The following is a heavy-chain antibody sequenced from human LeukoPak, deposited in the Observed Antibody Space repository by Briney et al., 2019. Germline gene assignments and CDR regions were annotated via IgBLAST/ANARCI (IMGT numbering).Heavy chain of an antibody. CDR1: GFTFDDYG. CDR3: TTGEEYYDILTGYYLGKRFDY. CDR2: IKSKTDGGTT. Sequence: GGSLRLSCAASGFTFDDYGMSWVRQAPGKGLEWVGRIKSKTDGGTTDYAAPVKGRFTISRDDSKNTLYLQMNSLKTEDTAVYYCTTGEEYYDILTGYYLGKRFDYWGQGTLVTVSS. D-gene: IGHD3-9*01. V-gene: IGHV3-15*01. J-gene: IGHJ4*02.